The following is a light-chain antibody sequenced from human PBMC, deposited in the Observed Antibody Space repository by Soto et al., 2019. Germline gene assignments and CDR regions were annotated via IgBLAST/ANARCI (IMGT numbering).Light chain of an antibody. CDR2: GNS. J-gene: IGLJ2*01. V-gene: IGLV1-40*01. CDR1: SSNIGAGFE. Sequence: QSVLTQPPSVSGAPGHRVTISCSGGSSNIGAGFEVHWYQQFPGRAPKLLIFGNSNRPSGVSDRFSGSKSGTSASLAISGLQAEDEADYHCQSYDNSLSGVVFGGGTKLTGL. CDR3: QSYDNSLSGVV.